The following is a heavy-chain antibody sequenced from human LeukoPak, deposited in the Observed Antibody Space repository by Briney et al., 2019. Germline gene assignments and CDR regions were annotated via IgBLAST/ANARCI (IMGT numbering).Heavy chain of an antibody. Sequence: ASVKVSCEASGGTFSSYAISWVRQAPGQGLEWMGGIIPIFGTANYAQKFQGRVTITADKSTSTAYMELSSLRSEDTAVYYCAREGVTVTTRGGGYYYYYYMDVWGKGTTVTVSS. D-gene: IGHD4-17*01. CDR1: GGTFSSYA. CDR3: AREGVTVTTRGGGYYYYYYMDV. J-gene: IGHJ6*03. CDR2: IIPIFGTA. V-gene: IGHV1-69*06.